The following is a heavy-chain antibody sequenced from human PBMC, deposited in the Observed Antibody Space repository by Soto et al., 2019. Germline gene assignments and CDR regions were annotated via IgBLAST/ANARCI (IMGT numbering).Heavy chain of an antibody. J-gene: IGHJ4*02. CDR3: ARDVYEILGRVVRRLDS. CDR1: GFPFGDYW. D-gene: IGHD2-8*01. V-gene: IGHV3-7*03. CDR2: LKRDGRER. Sequence: PGGSLRISCAASGFPFGDYWMTWVRPAPGKGLEWVANLKRDGRERYYVDSVKGRFSVSRDNAKNSLYLQMNNLRPEDTAVYYCARDVYEILGRVVRRLDSWGQGTLVTVS.